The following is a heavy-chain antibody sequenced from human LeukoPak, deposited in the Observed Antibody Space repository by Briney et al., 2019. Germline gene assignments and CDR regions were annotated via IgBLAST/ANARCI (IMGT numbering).Heavy chain of an antibody. CDR1: GYTFTSYD. J-gene: IGHJ4*02. CDR3: ARATWEDYYDSSGYYFPADY. D-gene: IGHD3-22*01. V-gene: IGHV1-8*01. CDR2: MNPNSGNT. Sequence: ASVKVSCKASGYTFTSYDINWVRQATGQGLEWMGWMNPNSGNTGYAQKLQGRVTMTTDTSTSTAHMELRSLRSDDTAVYYCARATWEDYYDSSGYYFPADYWGQGTLVTVSS.